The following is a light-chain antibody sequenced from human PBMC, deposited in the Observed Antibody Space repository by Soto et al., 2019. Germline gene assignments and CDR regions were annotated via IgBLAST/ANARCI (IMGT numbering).Light chain of an antibody. CDR3: QQYKHWPNT. CDR1: QSVGSN. CDR2: GAS. Sequence: EIVVTQSPATLSVSPGERATLYCRAGQSVGSNLAWYQQKAGQAPRLLIYGASTRATGIPARFSGSGSGTEFTLIITSLQSEDLTVYYCQQYKHWPNTFGQGTKLEIK. J-gene: IGKJ2*01. V-gene: IGKV3-15*01.